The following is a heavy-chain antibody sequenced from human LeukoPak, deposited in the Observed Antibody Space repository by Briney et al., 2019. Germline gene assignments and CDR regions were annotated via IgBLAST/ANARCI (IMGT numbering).Heavy chain of an antibody. CDR3: AKTIGLTGTSLFDY. J-gene: IGHJ4*02. Sequence: GGSLRLSCAASGFTFSSYWMHWVRQAPGKGLVWVSAISGSGGSTYYADSVKGRFTISRDNSKNTLYLQMNSLRAEDTAVYYCAKTIGLTGTSLFDYWGQGTLVTVSS. D-gene: IGHD1-20*01. V-gene: IGHV3-23*01. CDR1: GFTFSSYW. CDR2: ISGSGGST.